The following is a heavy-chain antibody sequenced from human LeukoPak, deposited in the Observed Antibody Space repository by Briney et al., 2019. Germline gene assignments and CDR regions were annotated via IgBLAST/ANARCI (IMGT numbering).Heavy chain of an antibody. CDR1: GFTFDDYA. J-gene: IGHJ4*02. D-gene: IGHD2-2*01. Sequence: GGSLRLSCAASGFTFDDYAMGWVRQAPGKGLEWVGFIRSKTYGGTPEYGASVRGRFTISRDGSRGIVYLQMNSLKMEDTAVYYCARDGTVYSSSWYGNWGQGTLVTVSS. CDR3: ARDGTVYSSSWYGN. CDR2: IRSKTYGGTP. V-gene: IGHV3-49*04.